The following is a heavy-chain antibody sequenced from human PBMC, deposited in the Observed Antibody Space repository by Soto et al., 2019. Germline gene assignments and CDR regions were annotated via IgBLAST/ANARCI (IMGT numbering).Heavy chain of an antibody. V-gene: IGHV1-2*04. J-gene: IGHJ5*02. CDR3: ARDLPGIAAAGKRTHNWFDP. CDR1: GYTCTGYY. CDR2: INPNSGGT. Sequence: ASVKVSCKASGYTCTGYYMHWVLQAPGEGLEWMGWINPNSGGTNYAQKFQGWVTMTRDTSISTAYMELSRLRSDDTAVYYCARDLPGIAAAGKRTHNWFDPWGQGTLVTVS. D-gene: IGHD6-13*01.